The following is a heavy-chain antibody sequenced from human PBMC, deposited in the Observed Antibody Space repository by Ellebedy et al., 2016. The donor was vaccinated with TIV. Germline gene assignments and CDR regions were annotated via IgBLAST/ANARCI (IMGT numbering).Heavy chain of an antibody. J-gene: IGHJ4*02. V-gene: IGHV1-18*04. CDR1: GYPFPNYG. D-gene: IGHD2-2*01. Sequence: AASVKVSCKASGYPFPNYGVSWVRQAPGQGLEWVGWISAYNGNTKYGQKFQGRISLTTDTSMGTAYMELRSLRSDDTGVYFCARDVPVDAAALLDYWGQGTRVTVSS. CDR2: ISAYNGNT. CDR3: ARDVPVDAAALLDY.